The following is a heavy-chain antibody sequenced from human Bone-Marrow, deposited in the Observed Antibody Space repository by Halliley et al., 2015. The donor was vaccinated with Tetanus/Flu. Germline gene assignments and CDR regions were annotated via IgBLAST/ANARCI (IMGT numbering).Heavy chain of an antibody. Sequence: EGMGIINPSGGSTNYAQKFQGRVTMTRDTSTSTVYMELSSLRSEDTAVYYCARTAATSRDAFDLWGQGTMVSVSS. V-gene: IGHV1-46*01. J-gene: IGHJ3*01. D-gene: IGHD2-21*02. CDR3: ARTAATSRDAFDL. CDR2: INPSGGST.